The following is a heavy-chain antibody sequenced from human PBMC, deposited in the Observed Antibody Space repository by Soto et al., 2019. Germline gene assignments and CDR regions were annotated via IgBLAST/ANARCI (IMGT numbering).Heavy chain of an antibody. Sequence: GGSLRLSCAASGFTFSGYAMHWVRQAPGKGLEWVAVISYDGSNKYYADSVKGRFTISRDNSKNTLYLQMNSLRAEDTAVYYCARGDYYVWGSFTSWGQGTLVTVSS. J-gene: IGHJ4*02. CDR2: ISYDGSNK. D-gene: IGHD3-16*01. V-gene: IGHV3-30-3*01. CDR3: ARGDYYVWGSFTS. CDR1: GFTFSGYA.